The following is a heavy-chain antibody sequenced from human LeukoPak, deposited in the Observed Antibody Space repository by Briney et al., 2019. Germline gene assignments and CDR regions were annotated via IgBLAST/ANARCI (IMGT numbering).Heavy chain of an antibody. D-gene: IGHD2-21*02. V-gene: IGHV4-4*09. CDR1: GGSISGYY. J-gene: IGHJ4*02. CDR3: ARSYCGGDCYSGGGIVDY. Sequence: SGTLSLTCTVSGGSISGYYWSWIRQPPGKGLEWIGYIYHSGRANYNPSLRSRVTISVDTSKNQFSLKLSSVAAADTAVYYCARSYCGGDCYSGGGIVDYWGQGTLVTVSS. CDR2: IYHSGRA.